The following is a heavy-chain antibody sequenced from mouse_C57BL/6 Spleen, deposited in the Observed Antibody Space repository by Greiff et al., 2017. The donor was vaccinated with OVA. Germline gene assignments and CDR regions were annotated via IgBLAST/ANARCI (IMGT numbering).Heavy chain of an antibody. CDR2: IDPSDSYT. CDR3: ATFYGSSSFAY. J-gene: IGHJ3*01. D-gene: IGHD1-1*01. V-gene: IGHV1-59*01. Sequence: QVQLQQPGAELVRPGTSVKLSCKASGYTFTSYWMHWVKQRPGQGLEWIGVIDPSDSYTNYNQKFKGKATLTVDTSSSTAYMQLSSLTSEDSAVYYCATFYGSSSFAYWGQGTLVTVSA. CDR1: GYTFTSYW.